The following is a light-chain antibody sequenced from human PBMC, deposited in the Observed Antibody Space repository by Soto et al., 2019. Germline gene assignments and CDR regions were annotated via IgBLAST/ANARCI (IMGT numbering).Light chain of an antibody. CDR1: QTIRHY. Sequence: DISLTQSPSSLSASVGDSVTITYRASQTIRHYLNWYQQRPGKAPNLLIYAAFTLQSGVPSRFSGSASGTDFTLSIASLQPEDVATYYCQQTYDYPFTFGPGSTLDLK. V-gene: IGKV1-39*01. CDR2: AAF. J-gene: IGKJ3*01. CDR3: QQTYDYPFT.